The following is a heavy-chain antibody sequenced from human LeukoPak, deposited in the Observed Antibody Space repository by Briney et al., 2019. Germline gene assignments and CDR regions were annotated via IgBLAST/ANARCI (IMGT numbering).Heavy chain of an antibody. V-gene: IGHV3-21*01. CDR3: ARDLLAATTTTGRSLDY. Sequence: SSSTYYADSVKGRFTISRDNAKNSLYLQMNILRAEDTAVYYCARDLLAATTTTGRSLDYWGQGTLVTVSS. CDR2: SSST. J-gene: IGHJ4*02. D-gene: IGHD1-1*01.